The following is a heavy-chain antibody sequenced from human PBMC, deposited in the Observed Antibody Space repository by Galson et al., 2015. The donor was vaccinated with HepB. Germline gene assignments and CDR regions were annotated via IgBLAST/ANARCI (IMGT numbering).Heavy chain of an antibody. CDR1: GFTVSSNY. Sequence: SLRLSCAASGFTVSSNYMSWVRQAPGKGLEWVSVIYSGGSTYYADSVKGLFTISRDNSKNTLYLQMNSLRAEDTAVYYCARDRGYGSGSYYYYYYGMDVWGQGTTVTVSS. V-gene: IGHV3-66*02. J-gene: IGHJ6*02. CDR2: IYSGGST. CDR3: ARDRGYGSGSYYYYYYGMDV. D-gene: IGHD3-10*01.